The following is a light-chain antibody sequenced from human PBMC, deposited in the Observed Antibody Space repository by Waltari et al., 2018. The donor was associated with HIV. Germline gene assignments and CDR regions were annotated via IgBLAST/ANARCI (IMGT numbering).Light chain of an antibody. Sequence: QSALTQPASVSWSPGQSITISCTRTSSPFGRYNLVSWYQQHPGKAPNLLIYEVSKRPSGVSNRFSGSKSGNTASLTISGLQAEDEADYYCCSYGGSSTLVFGGGTKLTVL. J-gene: IGLJ2*01. V-gene: IGLV2-23*02. CDR3: CSYGGSSTLV. CDR1: SSPFGRYNL. CDR2: EVS.